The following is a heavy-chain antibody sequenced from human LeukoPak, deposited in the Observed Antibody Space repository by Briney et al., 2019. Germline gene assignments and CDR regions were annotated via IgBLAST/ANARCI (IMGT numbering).Heavy chain of an antibody. D-gene: IGHD6-19*01. Sequence: GESLKISCKGSGYSFTSYWISWVRQMPGKGLEWLGRIDPSDSYTNYSPSFQGHVTISADKSISTAYLQWSSLKASDTAMYYRARHNSSGWFDAFDIWGQGTMVTVSS. CDR3: ARHNSSGWFDAFDI. CDR1: GYSFTSYW. V-gene: IGHV5-10-1*01. J-gene: IGHJ3*02. CDR2: IDPSDSYT.